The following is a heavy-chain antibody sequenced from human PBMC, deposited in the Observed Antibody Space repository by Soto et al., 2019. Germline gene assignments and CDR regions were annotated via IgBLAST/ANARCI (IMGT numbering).Heavy chain of an antibody. D-gene: IGHD3-3*01. J-gene: IGHJ4*02. CDR1: GGSISSYY. CDR2: IYYSGST. CDR3: ARASVLEWLLPDY. Sequence: QVQLQESGPGLVKPSETLSLTCTVSGGSISSYYWSWIRQPPGKGLEWIGYIYYSGSTNYNPSLKSRVTISVDTSKNQCSLKLSSVTAADTAVYYCARASVLEWLLPDYWGQGTLVTVSS. V-gene: IGHV4-59*01.